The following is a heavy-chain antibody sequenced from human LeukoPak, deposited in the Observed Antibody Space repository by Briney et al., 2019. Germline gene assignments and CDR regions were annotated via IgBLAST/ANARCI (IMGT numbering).Heavy chain of an antibody. V-gene: IGHV4-31*03. D-gene: IGHD5-12*01. CDR2: IYYSGST. Sequence: SQTLSLTCTVSGGSISSGGYYWSWIRQHPGKGLEWIGYIYYSGSTYYNPSLKSRVTISVNTSKNQFSLKLSSVTAADTAVYYCARGYSGYDYAVDAFDIWGQGTMVTVSS. J-gene: IGHJ3*02. CDR3: ARGYSGYDYAVDAFDI. CDR1: GGSISSGGYY.